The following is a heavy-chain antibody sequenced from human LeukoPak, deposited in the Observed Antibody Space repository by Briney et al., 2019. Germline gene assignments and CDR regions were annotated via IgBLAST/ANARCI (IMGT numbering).Heavy chain of an antibody. CDR1: GFTFSSYA. CDR3: AKASVTTLDY. D-gene: IGHD4-17*01. Sequence: PGQSLRLSCAASGFTFSSYAMHWVRQAPDKGLEWVAVISYDGSSKYFAKSVKGRFTISRDNSKNTLYLQMNSLRTEDTAVYYCAKASVTTLDYWGQGTLVTVSS. J-gene: IGHJ4*02. V-gene: IGHV3-30*18. CDR2: ISYDGSSK.